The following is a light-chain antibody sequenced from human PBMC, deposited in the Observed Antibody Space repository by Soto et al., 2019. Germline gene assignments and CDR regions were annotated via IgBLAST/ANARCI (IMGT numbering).Light chain of an antibody. J-gene: IGKJ3*01. V-gene: IGKV3-15*01. CDR1: QSVSSS. CDR2: AAS. CDR3: QQYNNWPPIT. Sequence: ETVLTQSPDTLSVSPGERATLSCRASQSVSSSLAWFQQKPGQAPRLLIYAASARATGIPARFSGSGSGTEFTLTISSLQSEDFAIYYCQQYNNWPPITFGSGTKVEI.